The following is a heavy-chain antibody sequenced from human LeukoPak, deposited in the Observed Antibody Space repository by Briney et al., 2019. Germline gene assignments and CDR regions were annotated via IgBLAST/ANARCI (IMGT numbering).Heavy chain of an antibody. J-gene: IGHJ4*02. CDR3: ARVRKYYYDSSGYPLFDY. D-gene: IGHD3-22*01. CDR1: GGSISSSNW. V-gene: IGHV4-4*02. CDR2: INHSGST. Sequence: SGTLSLTCAVSGGSISSSNWWSWVRQPPGKGLEWIGEINHSGSTNYNPSLKSRVTISVDTSKNQFSLKLSSVTAADTAVYYCARVRKYYYDSSGYPLFDYWGQGTLVTVSS.